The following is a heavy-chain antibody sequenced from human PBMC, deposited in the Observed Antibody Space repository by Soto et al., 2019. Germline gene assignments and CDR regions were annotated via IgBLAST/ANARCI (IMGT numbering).Heavy chain of an antibody. CDR1: GFTFSTFA. CDR2: ISGTGGNT. D-gene: IGHD1-26*01. Sequence: EVQLLESGGGLVQPGGSLRLSCAASGFTFSTFAMSWVRQAPGKGLEWVSAISGTGGNTYYADSVKGRFTISRDNSKNTLYLQMNSLRAEDTDVYYCAKDRGAYSGSTLDYWGQGTLVTVSS. CDR3: AKDRGAYSGSTLDY. V-gene: IGHV3-23*01. J-gene: IGHJ4*02.